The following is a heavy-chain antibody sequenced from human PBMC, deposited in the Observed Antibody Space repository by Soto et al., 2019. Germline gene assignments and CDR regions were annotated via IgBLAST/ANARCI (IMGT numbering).Heavy chain of an antibody. V-gene: IGHV1-18*04. CDR2: ISAYNGNT. J-gene: IGHJ3*02. Sequence: GASVKVSCKASGYTFTSYGISWVRQAPGQGLEWMGWISAYNGNTNYVQKLQGRVTMTTDTSTSTAYMELRSLRSDDTAVYYCARDPFYVWGSYRQQGAFDIWGQGTMVTVSS. D-gene: IGHD3-16*02. CDR3: ARDPFYVWGSYRQQGAFDI. CDR1: GYTFTSYG.